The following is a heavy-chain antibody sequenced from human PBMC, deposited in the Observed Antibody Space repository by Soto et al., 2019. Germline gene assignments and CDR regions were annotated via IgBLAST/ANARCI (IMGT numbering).Heavy chain of an antibody. CDR3: ARSRNRQQLVQGLGY. Sequence: ASVKVSCKASGYTFTGYYMHWVRQAPGQGLEWMGWINPNSGGTNYAQKFQGWVTMTRDTSISTAYMELGRLRSDDTAVYYCARSRNRQQLVQGLGYWGQGTLVTVSS. V-gene: IGHV1-2*04. J-gene: IGHJ4*02. CDR1: GYTFTGYY. CDR2: INPNSGGT. D-gene: IGHD6-13*01.